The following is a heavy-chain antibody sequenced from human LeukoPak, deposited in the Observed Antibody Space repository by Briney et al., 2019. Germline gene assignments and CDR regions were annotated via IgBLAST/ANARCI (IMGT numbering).Heavy chain of an antibody. D-gene: IGHD5-12*01. Sequence: PGGSLRLSCAASGFTFSTYAMSWVRQAPGKGLEWVSSISGSGGSTYYADSVKGRFTISRDTSKNTLYLQMNSLRAADTAVYYCAKHPRGLGRGYDFNWFDPWGQGTLVTVSS. CDR3: AKHPRGLGRGYDFNWFDP. V-gene: IGHV3-23*01. CDR2: ISGSGGST. CDR1: GFTFSTYA. J-gene: IGHJ5*02.